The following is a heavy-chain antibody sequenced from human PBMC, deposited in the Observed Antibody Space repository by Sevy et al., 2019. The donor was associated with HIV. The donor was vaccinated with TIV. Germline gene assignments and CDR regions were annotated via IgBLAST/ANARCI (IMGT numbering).Heavy chain of an antibody. V-gene: IGHV4-30-2*01. CDR1: GGSISSGGYS. J-gene: IGHJ5*02. CDR3: ARVATGTHHNNWFDP. Sequence: SETLSLTCAVSGGSISSGGYSWSWIRQPPGKVLEWIGYIYHSGSTYYNPSLKSRLTISVDRSKNQFSLNLSSVTAADTAVYYCARVATGTHHNNWFDPWGQGTLVTVSS. CDR2: IYHSGST. D-gene: IGHD1-1*01.